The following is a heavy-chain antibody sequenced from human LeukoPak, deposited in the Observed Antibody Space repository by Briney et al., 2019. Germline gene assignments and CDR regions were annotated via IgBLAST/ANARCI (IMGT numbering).Heavy chain of an antibody. CDR1: GFTFSSYG. V-gene: IGHV3-30*18. CDR2: ISYDGSNK. Sequence: GSLRLSCAASGFTFSSYGMHWVRQAPGKGLEWVAVISYDGSNKYYADSVKGRFTISRDNSKNTLYLQMNSLRAEDTAVYYCAKKEGYGDYGDYWGQGTLVTVSS. CDR3: AKKEGYGDYGDY. J-gene: IGHJ4*02. D-gene: IGHD4-17*01.